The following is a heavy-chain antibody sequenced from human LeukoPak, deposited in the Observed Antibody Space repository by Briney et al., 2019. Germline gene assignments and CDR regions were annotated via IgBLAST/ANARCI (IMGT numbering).Heavy chain of an antibody. CDR2: IKQDGSEK. J-gene: IGHJ6*02. V-gene: IGHV3-7*04. CDR3: ARGGIAAAGTLYGMDV. Sequence: GGSLGLSCAVSGFTFSSYWMSWVRQAPGKGLEWVANIKQDGSEKYYVDSVKGRFTISRDNAKNSLYLQMNSLRAEDTAVYYCARGGIAAAGTLYGMDVWGQGTTVTVSS. CDR1: GFTFSSYW. D-gene: IGHD6-13*01.